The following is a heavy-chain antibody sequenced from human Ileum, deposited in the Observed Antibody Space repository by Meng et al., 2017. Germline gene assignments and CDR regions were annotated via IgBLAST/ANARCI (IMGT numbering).Heavy chain of an antibody. V-gene: IGHV3-23*04. D-gene: IGHD1-26*01. CDR1: GFMFSSYA. CDR2: IGSGGDT. Sequence: GQVVGWGGCLVQLGGSVGLPCAASGFMFSSYAMSWARQGPGKGLVWVSTIGSGGDTHYADSVKGRFTISRDISKNTLYLHMNSLTAEDTALYYCAKYGMVGPTRWFDPWGRGTLVTVSS. CDR3: AKYGMVGPTRWFDP. J-gene: IGHJ5*02.